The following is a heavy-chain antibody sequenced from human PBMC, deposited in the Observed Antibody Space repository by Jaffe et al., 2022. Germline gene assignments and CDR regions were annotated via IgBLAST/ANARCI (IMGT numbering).Heavy chain of an antibody. CDR1: GFTVTNAW. J-gene: IGHJ4*02. V-gene: IGHV3-15*01. CDR3: LPLLGVSVDEFDD. Sequence: EVQLVESGGGLVKPGGSLRLSCAVSGFTVTNAWMGWVRQAPGKGLEWVGRIRSKTDGGTTDYPAPLKGRFTISRDDSKNTLYLQMNSLKTEDTALYYCLPLLGVSVDEFDDWGQGILVTVSS. CDR2: IRSKTDGGTT. D-gene: IGHD2-8*02.